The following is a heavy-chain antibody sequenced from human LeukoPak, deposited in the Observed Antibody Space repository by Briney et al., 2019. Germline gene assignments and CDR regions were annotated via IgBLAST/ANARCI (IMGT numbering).Heavy chain of an antibody. CDR1: GGTFSSYA. D-gene: IGHD4-23*01. V-gene: IGHV1-69*05. Sequence: SVKVSCKASGGTFSSYAISWVRQAPGQGLEWMGGIIPIFGTANYAQKFQGRVTITTDESPSTAYMELSSLRSEDTAVYYCARALDYGGNSFDYWGQGTLVTVSS. J-gene: IGHJ4*02. CDR2: IIPIFGTA. CDR3: ARALDYGGNSFDY.